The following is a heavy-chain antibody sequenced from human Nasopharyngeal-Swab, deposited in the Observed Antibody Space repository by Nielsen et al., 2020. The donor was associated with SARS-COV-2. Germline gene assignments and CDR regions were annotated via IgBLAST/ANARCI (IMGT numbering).Heavy chain of an antibody. CDR1: GYSFTSYW. V-gene: IGHV5-10-1*01. J-gene: IGHJ4*02. D-gene: IGHD3-3*01. CDR2: IDPSDSYT. CDR3: TWGRFLEWLPVDY. Sequence: KVSCKGSGYSFTSYWISWVRQMPGKGLEWMGRIDPSDSYTNYSPSFQGHVTISADKSISTAYLQWSSLKASDTAMYYCTWGRFLEWLPVDYWGQGTLVTVSS.